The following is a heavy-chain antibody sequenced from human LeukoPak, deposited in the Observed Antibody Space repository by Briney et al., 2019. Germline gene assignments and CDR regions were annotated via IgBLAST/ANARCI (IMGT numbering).Heavy chain of an antibody. J-gene: IGHJ3*02. V-gene: IGHV3-7*01. D-gene: IGHD2-21*02. CDR3: TSHTGTGDAFRPFHI. CDR1: GFTFSSYW. CDR2: IKKDGSAI. Sequence: PGGSLRLSCAASGFTFSSYWMSWVRQAPGKGLKWVANIKKDGSAIHYVDSVKGRFTISRDNAKNSLYLQMNSMRVEDTAVYYCTSHTGTGDAFRPFHIWGQGTMVTVSS.